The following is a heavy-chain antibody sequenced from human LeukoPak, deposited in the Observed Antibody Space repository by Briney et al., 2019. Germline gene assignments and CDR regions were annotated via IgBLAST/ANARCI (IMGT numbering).Heavy chain of an antibody. D-gene: IGHD1-26*01. CDR1: GGSVSSDSYY. J-gene: IGHJ4*02. V-gene: IGHV4-61*01. CDR3: VRDRELTY. Sequence: PSETLSLTCTVSGGSVSSDSYYWTWIRQPPGKGLEWIGYIYNSGSTNYNPSLRSRVTISVDTSKNQFSLKLNSVTAADTAVYYCVRDRELTYWSQGTLVTVSS. CDR2: IYNSGST.